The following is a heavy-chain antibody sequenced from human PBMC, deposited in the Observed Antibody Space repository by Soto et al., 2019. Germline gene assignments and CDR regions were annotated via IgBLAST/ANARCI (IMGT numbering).Heavy chain of an antibody. J-gene: IGHJ4*02. D-gene: IGHD2-21*02. CDR3: AKDLGDTSPVGFDC. CDR1: GFTFVNYA. Sequence: EVQLLESGGGLVQPGGSLRLSCTASGFTFVNYAMTWVRQAPGKGLEWVSVISGSSVITYYADSVKGRFTISRDNSKTTLYLQMNYLRAEDTAVYYCAKDLGDTSPVGFDCWGQGTLVTVSS. CDR2: ISGSSVIT. V-gene: IGHV3-23*01.